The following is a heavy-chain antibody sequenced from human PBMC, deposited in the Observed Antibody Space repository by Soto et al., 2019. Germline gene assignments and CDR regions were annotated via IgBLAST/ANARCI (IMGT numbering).Heavy chain of an antibody. CDR2: ISPVIGTT. Sequence: QGHLVQSGAEVKKPGSSVKVSCKASGDIFDNYAISWVRQAPGQGLEWLGGISPVIGTTHYAQRVQGRLTITADRSTMTTYMELSGLKSEETAIYFCARDYSGYDPALNRFDPWGQGTLVTVSS. D-gene: IGHD5-12*01. J-gene: IGHJ5*02. CDR1: GDIFDNYA. V-gene: IGHV1-69*06. CDR3: ARDYSGYDPALNRFDP.